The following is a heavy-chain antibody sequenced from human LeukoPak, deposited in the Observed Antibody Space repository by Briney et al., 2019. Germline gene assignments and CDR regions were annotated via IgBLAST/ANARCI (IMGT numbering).Heavy chain of an antibody. CDR3: ARGPYYDFWSGYYTYYGMDV. V-gene: IGHV4-59*01. CDR1: GGSISSYY. Sequence: SETLSLTCTVSGGSISSYYWSWIRQPPGKGLEWIGYIYYSGSTNYNPSLKSRVTISVDTSKNQFSLKLSSVTAADTAVYYCARGPYYDFWSGYYTYYGMDVWGQGTTVTVSS. J-gene: IGHJ6*02. CDR2: IYYSGST. D-gene: IGHD3-3*01.